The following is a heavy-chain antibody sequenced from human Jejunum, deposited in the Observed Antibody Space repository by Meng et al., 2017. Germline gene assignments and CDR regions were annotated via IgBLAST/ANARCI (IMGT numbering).Heavy chain of an antibody. CDR2: MNQDGSQK. V-gene: IGHV3-7*01. Sequence: GGLLRLPCAAYGFTFRSYWMSWVRQAPGKGLEWVANMNQDGSQKLYVDSVKGRFTISRDNAKNPLVLQMDSLRAEDTAVYYCARGVREGSWGQGTLVTVSS. CDR3: ARGVREGS. J-gene: IGHJ4*02. D-gene: IGHD1-26*01. CDR1: GFTFRSYW.